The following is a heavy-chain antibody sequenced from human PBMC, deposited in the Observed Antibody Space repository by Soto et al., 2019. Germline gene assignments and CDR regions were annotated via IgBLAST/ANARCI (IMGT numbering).Heavy chain of an antibody. D-gene: IGHD4-4*01. V-gene: IGHV4-59*01. J-gene: IGHJ4*02. CDR3: ARLRRMTAITVSYSFDY. CDR1: GDSISSFY. CDR2: IYYSGST. Sequence: PSETLSLTCTVSGDSISSFYWSWVRQPPGKGLEWIGYIYYSGSTSYNPSLESRVTISVDTSENQFSLKLSYVTAADTAAYYCARLRRMTAITVSYSFDYWGQGTLVTVSS.